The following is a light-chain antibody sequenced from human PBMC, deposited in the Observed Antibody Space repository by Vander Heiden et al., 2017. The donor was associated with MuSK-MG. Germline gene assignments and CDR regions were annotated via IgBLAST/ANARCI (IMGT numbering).Light chain of an antibody. CDR1: QSISSY. CDR2: AAS. J-gene: IGKJ1*01. CDR3: QQRSSTPQT. Sequence: DIQMTQSPSSLSASVGDRVTITCRASQSISSYLNWYQQKPGKAPKLLIYAASSLQSGVPSRFSGSGSGTDFTLTISSLQPEDFATYYCQQRSSTPQTFGQGTKVEIK. V-gene: IGKV1-39*01.